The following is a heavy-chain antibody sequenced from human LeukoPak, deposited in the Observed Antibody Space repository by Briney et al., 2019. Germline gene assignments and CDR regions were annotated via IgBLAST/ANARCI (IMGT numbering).Heavy chain of an antibody. J-gene: IGHJ4*02. D-gene: IGHD1-26*01. CDR1: GFSFSSYS. CDR3: GILGSYDIDY. CDR2: ISSDGNSK. V-gene: IGHV3-30*09. Sequence: HPGGSLRLSCAASGFSFSSYSIHWVRQAPGKGLEWVAVISSDGNSKNFALSVKGRFAISRDNAKNSLYLQMNSLRAEDTAVYYCGILGSYDIDYWGQGTLVTVSS.